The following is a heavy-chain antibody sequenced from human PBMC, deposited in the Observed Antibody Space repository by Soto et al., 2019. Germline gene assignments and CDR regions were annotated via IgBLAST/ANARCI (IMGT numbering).Heavy chain of an antibody. J-gene: IGHJ3*02. CDR3: AKDNAVYYDSSGYYAHDAFDI. V-gene: IGHV3-23*01. D-gene: IGHD3-22*01. CDR1: GFTFSSYA. CDR2: ISGSGGST. Sequence: GGSLRLSCAASGFTFSSYAMSWVRQAPGKGLEWVSAISGSGGSTYYADSVKGRFTISRDNSKNTLYLQMNSLRAEDTAVYYCAKDNAVYYDSSGYYAHDAFDIWGQGTMVTVSS.